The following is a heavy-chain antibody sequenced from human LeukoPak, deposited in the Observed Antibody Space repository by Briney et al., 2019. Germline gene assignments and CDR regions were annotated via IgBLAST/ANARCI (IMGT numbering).Heavy chain of an antibody. Sequence: VASVKVSCKASGGTFSSYAISWVRQAPGRGLEWMGGIIPIFGTANYAQKFQSRVTITADKSTSTAYMELSSLRSDDTAVYYCARDRSLAVAGRDYYYYYLDVWGKGTTVTVSS. CDR1: GGTFSSYA. V-gene: IGHV1-69*06. J-gene: IGHJ6*03. D-gene: IGHD6-19*01. CDR3: ARDRSLAVAGRDYYYYYLDV. CDR2: IIPIFGTA.